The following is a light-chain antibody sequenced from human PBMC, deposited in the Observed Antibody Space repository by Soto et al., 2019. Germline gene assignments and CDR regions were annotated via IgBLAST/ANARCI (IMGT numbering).Light chain of an antibody. CDR3: QQRSSWPVT. CDR2: DGS. V-gene: IGKV3-11*01. Sequence: DIVWTQSPANLSLSPGERATRSCRASQSVSSFLAWFQQTPGQAPRXLIYDGSDRATGIPARFSGSGSGTDFTLTISSLEPEEFAVYYCQQRSSWPVTFGQGTRLEI. CDR1: QSVSSF. J-gene: IGKJ5*01.